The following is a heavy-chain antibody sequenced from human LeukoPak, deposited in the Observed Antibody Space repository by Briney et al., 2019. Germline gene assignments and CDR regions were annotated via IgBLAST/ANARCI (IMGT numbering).Heavy chain of an antibody. CDR3: AKGPIVVVITEGSFDY. J-gene: IGHJ4*02. CDR1: GFTFSNFW. Sequence: GGSLRLSCTASGFTFSNFWMGWVRQAPGKGLEWVANIKQDETEKFYLGSVKGRFTISRDNSKNTLYLQMNSLRAEDTAVYYCAKGPIVVVITEGSFDYWGQGTLVTVSS. V-gene: IGHV3-7*03. D-gene: IGHD3-22*01. CDR2: IKQDETEK.